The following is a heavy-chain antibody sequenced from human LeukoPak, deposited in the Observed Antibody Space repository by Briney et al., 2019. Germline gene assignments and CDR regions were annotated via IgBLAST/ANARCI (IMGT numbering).Heavy chain of an antibody. Sequence: GGSLRLSCAASGFTFTAYAMYWVRQAPGKGLEYVAAISGNGGDTHYADSVKGRFTISRDNAKNTLFVQLDSLRPEDMAVHYCARDRAAGLDYDPSSLDYWGQGTLVAVSS. D-gene: IGHD3-22*01. J-gene: IGHJ4*02. CDR3: ARDRAAGLDYDPSSLDY. V-gene: IGHV3-64*02. CDR1: GFTFTAYA. CDR2: ISGNGGDT.